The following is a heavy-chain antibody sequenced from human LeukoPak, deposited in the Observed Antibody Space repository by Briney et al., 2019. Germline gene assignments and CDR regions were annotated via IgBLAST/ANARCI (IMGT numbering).Heavy chain of an antibody. V-gene: IGHV3-53*01. D-gene: IGHD5-24*01. CDR2: IFSNGDT. Sequence: VGSLRLSCTAPEFTVSRNYMLCVRQAPRKGLEWVSLIFSNGDTHYADSAKGRFTIPRATSKNTVSLQMNSLRVEDTTMNYCTRDQMNYWGQGTLVTVSS. J-gene: IGHJ4*02. CDR3: TRDQMNY. CDR1: EFTVSRNY.